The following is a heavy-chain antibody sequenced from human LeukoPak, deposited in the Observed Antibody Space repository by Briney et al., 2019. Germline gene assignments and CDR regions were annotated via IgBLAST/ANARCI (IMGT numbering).Heavy chain of an antibody. D-gene: IGHD2-15*01. J-gene: IGHJ4*02. V-gene: IGHV3-23*01. Sequence: PGGSLRLPGAASGFTFSSYAMSWVRQAPGKGLEWVSAISGSGGSTYYADSVKGRFTISRDNSKNTLYLQMNSLRAEDTAVYYCAKGCSGGSCYSGQVHYWGQGTLVTVSS. CDR3: AKGCSGGSCYSGQVHY. CDR1: GFTFSSYA. CDR2: ISGSGGST.